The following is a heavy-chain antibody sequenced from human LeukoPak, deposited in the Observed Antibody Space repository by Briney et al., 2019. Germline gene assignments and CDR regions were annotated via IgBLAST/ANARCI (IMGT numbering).Heavy chain of an antibody. CDR3: ATGSNPAMYLFHYDFWSGYDQDY. CDR2: ISGSGGST. CDR1: GFTFSSYA. V-gene: IGHV3-23*01. D-gene: IGHD3-3*01. J-gene: IGHJ4*02. Sequence: PGGSLRLSCAASGFTFSSYAMSWVRQAPGKGLEWVSAISGSGGSTYYADSVKGRFTISRDNSKNTLYLQMNSLRAEDTAVYYCATGSNPAMYLFHYDFWSGYDQDYWGQGTLVTVSS.